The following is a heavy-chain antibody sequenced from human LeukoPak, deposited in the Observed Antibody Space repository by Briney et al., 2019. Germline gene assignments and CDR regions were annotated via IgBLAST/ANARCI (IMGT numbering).Heavy chain of an antibody. CDR2: IVYSGST. J-gene: IGHJ4*02. D-gene: IGHD4-23*01. CDR3: ARHGNPPVVDY. CDR1: AASVSSYY. Sequence: SETLSLACTVSAASVSSYYWSWIRQPPGKGLEWIGYIVYSGSTNYNPSLKSRVTISVDTSKNQFSLKLSSVTAADTAVYYCARHGNPPVVDYWGQGTLVTVSS. V-gene: IGHV4-59*08.